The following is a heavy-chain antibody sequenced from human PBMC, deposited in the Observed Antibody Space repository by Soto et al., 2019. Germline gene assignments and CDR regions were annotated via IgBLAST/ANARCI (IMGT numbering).Heavy chain of an antibody. CDR2: VSHDGRNT. CDR3: ARGGRQWLVTSDFNY. CDR1: GFTFSDYA. V-gene: IGHV3-30*03. D-gene: IGHD6-19*01. Sequence: VQLVESGGGVVQPGRSLRLSCAASGFTFSDYAMHWVRQAPGKGLEWVAVVSHDGRNTHYADSVQGRFTISRDSSKNAVALEMTSLRAEDTAVYYCARGGRQWLVTSDFNYWGQGALGTVSS. J-gene: IGHJ4*02.